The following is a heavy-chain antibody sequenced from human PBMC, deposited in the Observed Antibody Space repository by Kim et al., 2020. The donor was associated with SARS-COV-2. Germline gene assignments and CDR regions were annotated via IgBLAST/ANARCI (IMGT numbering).Heavy chain of an antibody. CDR1: GGSISSGGYY. CDR2: IYYSGST. CDR3: ARAPGLGTMIVVVTHFDY. V-gene: IGHV4-31*03. D-gene: IGHD3-22*01. J-gene: IGHJ4*02. Sequence: SETLSLTCTVSGGSISSGGYYWSWIRQHPGKGLEWIGYIYYSGSTYYNPSLKSRVTISVDTSKNQFSLKLSSVTAADTAVYYCARAPGLGTMIVVVTHFDYWGQETRVTVSS.